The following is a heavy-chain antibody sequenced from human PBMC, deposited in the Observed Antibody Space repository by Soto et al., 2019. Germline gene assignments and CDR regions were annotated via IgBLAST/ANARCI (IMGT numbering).Heavy chain of an antibody. J-gene: IGHJ4*02. CDR3: PKHSSTFVF. CDR2: ISYNGNKI. D-gene: IGHD2-2*01. V-gene: IGHV3-30*18. Sequence: GGSLRLSCKTSGFTFSGYGLHWLRQAPGKGLEWVTFISYNGNKINYADSVKGRFTVSRDNSKNTLYLQMNSLRPEDTAVYYCPKHSSTFVFWGQGTLVTVSS. CDR1: GFTFSGYG.